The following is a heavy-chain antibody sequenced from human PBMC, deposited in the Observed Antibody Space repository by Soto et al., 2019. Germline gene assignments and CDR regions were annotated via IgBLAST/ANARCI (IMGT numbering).Heavy chain of an antibody. D-gene: IGHD6-19*01. V-gene: IGHV1-69*13. CDR3: ARTRLQTGYSSGWYEAPFDY. Sequence: GASVKVSCKASGGTFSSYAISWVRQAPGQGLEWMGGIIPIFGTANYAQKFQGRVTITADESTSTAYMELSSLRSEDTAVYYCARTRLQTGYSSGWYEAPFDYWGQGTLVTVSS. CDR1: GGTFSSYA. CDR2: IIPIFGTA. J-gene: IGHJ4*02.